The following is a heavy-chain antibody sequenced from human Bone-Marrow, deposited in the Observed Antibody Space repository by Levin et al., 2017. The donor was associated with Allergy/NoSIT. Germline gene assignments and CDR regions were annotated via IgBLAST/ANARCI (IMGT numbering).Heavy chain of an antibody. Sequence: SCAASGFTFSSYGMHWVRQAPGKGLEWVAVISYDGSNKYYADSVKGRFTISRDNSKNTLYLQMNSLRAEDTAVYYFIKGDYDLFFDYWGQGTLVTVSS. CDR1: GFTFSSYG. J-gene: IGHJ4*02. V-gene: IGHV3-30*03. CDR3: IKGDYDLFFDY. CDR2: ISYDGSNK. D-gene: IGHD4-17*01.